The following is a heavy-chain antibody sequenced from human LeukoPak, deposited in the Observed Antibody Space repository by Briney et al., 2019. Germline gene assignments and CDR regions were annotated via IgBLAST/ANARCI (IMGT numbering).Heavy chain of an antibody. D-gene: IGHD6-13*01. Sequence: ASVKVSCKASGYTFTSYYMHWVRQAPGHGLEWMGIINPSGGSTSYAQKFQGRVTMTRDTSTSTVYMELSSLRSEDTAVYYCARDTVIAAAGTSPLYYYYGMDVWGKGTTVTVSS. J-gene: IGHJ6*04. CDR1: GYTFTSYY. CDR3: ARDTVIAAAGTSPLYYYYGMDV. CDR2: INPSGGST. V-gene: IGHV1-46*01.